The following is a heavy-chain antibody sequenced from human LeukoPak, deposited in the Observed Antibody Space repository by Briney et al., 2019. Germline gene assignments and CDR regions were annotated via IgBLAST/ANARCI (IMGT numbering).Heavy chain of an antibody. J-gene: IGHJ4*02. CDR2: ISGSGGST. CDR3: AKERSSGGSYYWGGNFDY. D-gene: IGHD1-26*01. Sequence: HPGGSLRLSCAASGFTFSNYAVSWVRQAPGKGLEWVSDISGSGGSTDYADSVKGRFTISRDNSQNTVYLQMKSLRADDTAIYYCAKERSSGGSYYWGGNFDYWGQGTLVTVSS. CDR1: GFTFSNYA. V-gene: IGHV3-23*01.